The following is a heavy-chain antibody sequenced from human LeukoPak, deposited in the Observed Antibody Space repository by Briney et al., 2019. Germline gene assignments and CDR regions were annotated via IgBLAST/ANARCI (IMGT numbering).Heavy chain of an antibody. D-gene: IGHD4-11*01. Sequence: ASVKVSCKASGYTFTSYGISWVRQAPGQGLAWMGWINAYNGNTNYAQKLQGRVTINTDTSTSTAYMELRSLRSDDTAVYYCAREEFSNFACYWGQGTLVTVSS. CDR2: INAYNGNT. CDR3: AREEFSNFACY. CDR1: GYTFTSYG. J-gene: IGHJ4*02. V-gene: IGHV1-18*01.